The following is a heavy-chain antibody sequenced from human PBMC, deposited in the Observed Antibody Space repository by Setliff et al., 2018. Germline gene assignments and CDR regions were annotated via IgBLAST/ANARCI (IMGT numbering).Heavy chain of an antibody. D-gene: IGHD6-13*01. CDR3: AKDGSGSYDYLDY. CDR1: GFTFSSYA. CDR2: ISYDGSYT. V-gene: IGHV3-30*07. Sequence: GGSLRLSCAASGFTFSSYAMHWVRQAPGKGLEWVTFISYDGSYTNYADSVKGRFTISRDNSKNTLYLQMNSLRAEDTAVYYCAKDGSGSYDYLDYWGQGTLVTVSS. J-gene: IGHJ4*02.